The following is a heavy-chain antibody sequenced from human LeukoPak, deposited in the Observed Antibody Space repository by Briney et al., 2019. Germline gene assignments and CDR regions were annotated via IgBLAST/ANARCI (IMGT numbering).Heavy chain of an antibody. Sequence: GGSLRLSCAASGFTFSSYSMNWVRQAPGKGLEWVSSISSSSSYIYYADSVKGRFTISRDNAKNSLYLQMNSLRAEDTAVYYCARVKALPGSYYDSKGGFDYWGQGTLVTVSS. J-gene: IGHJ4*02. D-gene: IGHD3-22*01. CDR3: ARVKALPGSYYDSKGGFDY. CDR1: GFTFSSYS. V-gene: IGHV3-21*01. CDR2: ISSSSSYI.